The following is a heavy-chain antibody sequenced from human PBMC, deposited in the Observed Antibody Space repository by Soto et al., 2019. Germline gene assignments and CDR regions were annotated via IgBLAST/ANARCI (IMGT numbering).Heavy chain of an antibody. J-gene: IGHJ4*02. CDR1: GYTFTGYY. D-gene: IGHD3-3*01. CDR3: ARSPTYYDFWRGSTESFYY. CDR2: INPNSGGT. V-gene: IGHV1-2*04. Sequence: QVQLVQSGAEVKKPGASVKVSCKASGYTFTGYYMHWVRQAPGQGLEWMGWINPNSGGTNYAQKFQGCVTMTRDTSISTAYMELSRLRSDDTAVYYCARSPTYYDFWRGSTESFYYWGQGTLLTVSS.